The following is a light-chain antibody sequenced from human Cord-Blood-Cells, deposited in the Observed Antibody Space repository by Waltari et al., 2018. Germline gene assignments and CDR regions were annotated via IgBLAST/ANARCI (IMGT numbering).Light chain of an antibody. CDR2: DAS. CDR3: QQYNSYSYT. V-gene: IGKV1-5*01. CDR1: QSISSW. J-gene: IGKJ2*01. Sequence: DIQMTQSPSTLSASEGDRVTITCRASQSISSWLAWYQQKPGKAPKLLIYDASSLESGVPSRFSGSGSGTEFTLTINSLQPDDFATYYCQQYNSYSYTFGQGTKLEIK.